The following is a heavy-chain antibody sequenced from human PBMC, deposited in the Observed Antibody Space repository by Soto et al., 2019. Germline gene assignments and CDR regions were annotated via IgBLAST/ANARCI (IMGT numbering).Heavy chain of an antibody. V-gene: IGHV3-30*18. J-gene: IGHJ5*02. D-gene: IGHD3-10*01. CDR1: GFTFSTYG. CDR2: ISYDGSDK. Sequence: QVQLVESGGGVVQPGRSLRLSCAASGFTFSTYGMHWVRQAPGKGLEWVTVISYDGSDKYYADSVKGRFTISRDNSKNTLYLQMNSLRIEDTAVYYCAKDQVFRGVTAPFDPWGQGTLVTVSS. CDR3: AKDQVFRGVTAPFDP.